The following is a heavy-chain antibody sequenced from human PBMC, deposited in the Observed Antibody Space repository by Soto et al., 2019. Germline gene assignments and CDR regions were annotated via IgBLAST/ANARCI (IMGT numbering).Heavy chain of an antibody. J-gene: IGHJ6*02. Sequence: SETLSLTCAVYGGSFSGYYWSWIRQPPGKGLEWIGEINHSGSTNYNPSLKSRVTISVDTSKNQFSLKLSSVTAADTAVYYCASLSKIVSKSRRALDYYGMDVWGQGTTVTVSS. D-gene: IGHD3-22*01. CDR2: INHSGST. CDR1: GGSFSGYY. CDR3: ASLSKIVSKSRRALDYYGMDV. V-gene: IGHV4-34*01.